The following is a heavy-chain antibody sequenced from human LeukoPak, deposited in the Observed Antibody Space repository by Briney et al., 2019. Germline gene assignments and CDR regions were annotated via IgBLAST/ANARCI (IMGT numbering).Heavy chain of an antibody. CDR2: IYHSGST. Sequence: SETLSLTCTVSDGSISGYSWSWIRQPPGKGLEWIGYIYHSGSTYYNPSLKSRVTISVDRSKNQFSLKLSSVTAADTAVYYCARATDGGTFDYWGQGTLVTVSS. J-gene: IGHJ4*02. CDR3: ARATDGGTFDY. CDR1: DGSISGYS. D-gene: IGHD4-23*01. V-gene: IGHV4-30-2*01.